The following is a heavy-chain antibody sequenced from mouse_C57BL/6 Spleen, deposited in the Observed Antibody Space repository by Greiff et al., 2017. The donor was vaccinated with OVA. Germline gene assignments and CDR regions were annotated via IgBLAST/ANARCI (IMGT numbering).Heavy chain of an antibody. V-gene: IGHV2-2*01. CDR3: ARNRAYYSNYYYAMDY. Sequence: VKLQESGPGLVQPSQSLSITCTVSGFSLTSYGVHWVRQSPGKGLEWLGVIWSGGSTDYNAAFISRLSISKDNSKSQVFFKMNSLQADDTAIYYCARNRAYYSNYYYAMDYWGQGTSVTVSS. J-gene: IGHJ4*01. D-gene: IGHD2-5*01. CDR1: GFSLTSYG. CDR2: IWSGGST.